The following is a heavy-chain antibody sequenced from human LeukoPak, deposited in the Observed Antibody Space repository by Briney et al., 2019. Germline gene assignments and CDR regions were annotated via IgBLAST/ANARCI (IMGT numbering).Heavy chain of an antibody. CDR1: GFTFSSCS. Sequence: GGSLRLSCAASGFTFSSCSMNWVRQAPGKGLEWVSYISSSGSTIYYADSVEGRFTISRDNAKNSLYLQMNSLRAEDTAVYYCAELGITMIGGVWGKGTTVTISS. D-gene: IGHD3-10*02. CDR3: AELGITMIGGV. CDR2: ISSSGSTI. V-gene: IGHV3-48*04. J-gene: IGHJ6*04.